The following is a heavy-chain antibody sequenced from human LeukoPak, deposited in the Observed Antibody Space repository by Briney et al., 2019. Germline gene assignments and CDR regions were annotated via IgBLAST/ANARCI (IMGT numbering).Heavy chain of an antibody. CDR3: AREGYCSSTSCYDYYYYMDV. CDR2: IKQDGSEK. CDR1: GLTFSRYW. Sequence: GGSLRLSCAASGLTFSRYWMSCVSQAPGKGLECVANIKQDGSEKYYVDSVKGRFTISRDNAQNSLYLQMNSLRSEDTAVYYCAREGYCSSTSCYDYYYYMDVWGKGTTVTVSS. J-gene: IGHJ6*03. D-gene: IGHD2-2*01. V-gene: IGHV3-7*01.